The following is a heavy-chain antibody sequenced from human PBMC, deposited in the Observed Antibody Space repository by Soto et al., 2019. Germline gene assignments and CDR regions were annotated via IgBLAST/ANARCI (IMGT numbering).Heavy chain of an antibody. V-gene: IGHV3-33*01. CDR1: GFTFSSYG. CDR3: ARENTVVTEIDY. D-gene: IGHD2-15*01. Sequence: GGSLRLSCAASGFTFSSYGMHWVRQAPGKGLEWVAVIWYDGSNKYYADSVKGRFTISRDNSKNTLYLQMNSLRAEDTAVYYCARENTVVTEIDYWGQGTLVTVS. CDR2: IWYDGSNK. J-gene: IGHJ4*02.